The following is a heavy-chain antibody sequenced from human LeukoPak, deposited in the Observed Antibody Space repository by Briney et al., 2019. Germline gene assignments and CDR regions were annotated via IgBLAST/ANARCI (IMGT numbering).Heavy chain of an antibody. CDR2: INPNSGGT. J-gene: IGHJ4*02. D-gene: IGHD3-22*01. CDR3: ARAPPDHYDSSGYYGFDY. V-gene: IGHV1-2*02. CDR1: GYSFTGYY. Sequence: ASVKVSCKTSGYSFTGYYVHWXRQAPGQGLEWMGWINPNSGGTDYAQKFQGRVTMTRDTSMSTTYMELSRLRSDDTAVYYCARAPPDHYDSSGYYGFDYWGQGTLVTVSA.